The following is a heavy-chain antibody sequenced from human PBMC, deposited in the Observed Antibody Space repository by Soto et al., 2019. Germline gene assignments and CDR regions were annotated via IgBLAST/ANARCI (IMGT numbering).Heavy chain of an antibody. J-gene: IGHJ5*02. Sequence: PGGSLILSCAASGFSISDHYMSWIRQAPGKGLEWVSYSSNSGTFTKYADSVKGRFSISRDNAKNSLYLEINSLRGEDTAIYYCARSGDNYNVLDPWGQGTLVTVAS. D-gene: IGHD3-10*02. CDR2: SSNSGTFT. CDR3: ARSGDNYNVLDP. CDR1: GFSISDHY. V-gene: IGHV3-11*03.